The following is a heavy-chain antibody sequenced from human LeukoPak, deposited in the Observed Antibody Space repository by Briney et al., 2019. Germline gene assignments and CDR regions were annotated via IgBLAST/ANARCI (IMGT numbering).Heavy chain of an antibody. V-gene: IGHV3-9*03. CDR2: ISWNSGSI. CDR3: AKGAYDSSGYYSYYFDY. CDR1: GFTFSSYE. Sequence: PGGSLRLSCAASGFTFSSYEMNWVRQAPGKGLEWVSGISWNSGSIGYADSVKGRFTISRDNAKNSPYLQMNSLRAEDMALYYCAKGAYDSSGYYSYYFDYWGQGTLVTVSS. J-gene: IGHJ4*02. D-gene: IGHD3-22*01.